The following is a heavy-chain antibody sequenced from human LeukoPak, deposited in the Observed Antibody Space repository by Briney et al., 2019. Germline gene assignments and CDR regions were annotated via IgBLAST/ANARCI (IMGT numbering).Heavy chain of an antibody. CDR1: GYTFTDYY. CDR2: VDHEDGET. Sequence: ASVKISCKVSGYTFTDYYMHWVQQAPGKGLEWMGLVDHEDGETIYAEKFQGRVTITADTSTDTAYMELSSLRSEDTAVYYCATRATGTKHYYYYYMDVWGKGTTVTVSS. V-gene: IGHV1-69-2*01. D-gene: IGHD1-1*01. J-gene: IGHJ6*03. CDR3: ATRATGTKHYYYYYMDV.